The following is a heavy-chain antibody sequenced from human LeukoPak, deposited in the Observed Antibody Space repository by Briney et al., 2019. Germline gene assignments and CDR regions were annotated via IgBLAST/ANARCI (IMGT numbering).Heavy chain of an antibody. CDR2: MNPNSGNT. J-gene: IGHJ6*02. V-gene: IGHV1-8*01. Sequence: ASVKVSCKASGYTFTSYDINWVRQATGQGLEWMGWMNPNSGNTGYAQKFQGRVTMTRNTSISTAYMELSSLRSEDTAVYYCARGRILRYFDWSSYYYYYGMDAWGQGTTVTVSS. D-gene: IGHD3-9*01. CDR1: GYTFTSYD. CDR3: ARGRILRYFDWSSYYYYYGMDA.